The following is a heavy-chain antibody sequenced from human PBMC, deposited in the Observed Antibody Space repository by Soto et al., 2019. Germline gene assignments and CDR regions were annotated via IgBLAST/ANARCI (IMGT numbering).Heavy chain of an antibody. D-gene: IGHD1-26*01. V-gene: IGHV4-61*01. Sequence: PSETLSLTCTVSGGSVSSGSYYWSWIRQSPGKGLEWIGYIYYSGSTNYNPSLKSRVTISVDTSKNQFSLKLSSVTAADTAVYYCARGDPYNWFAPWGQGTLVTVSS. CDR3: ARGDPYNWFAP. CDR1: GGSVSSGSYY. J-gene: IGHJ5*02. CDR2: IYYSGST.